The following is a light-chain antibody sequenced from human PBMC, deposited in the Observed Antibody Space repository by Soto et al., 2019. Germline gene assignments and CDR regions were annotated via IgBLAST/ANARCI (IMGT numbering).Light chain of an antibody. CDR3: QHYGSSPNT. Sequence: EIVLTQSPGTLSLSPGERATLSCRASQSITGSYLAWYQQKPGQAPRLLIYGASSRATGIPDRFSGSGSGTAFTLTISRLEPADFAVFYCQHYGSSPNTFGQGTKVEIK. J-gene: IGKJ1*01. CDR1: QSITGSY. V-gene: IGKV3-20*01. CDR2: GAS.